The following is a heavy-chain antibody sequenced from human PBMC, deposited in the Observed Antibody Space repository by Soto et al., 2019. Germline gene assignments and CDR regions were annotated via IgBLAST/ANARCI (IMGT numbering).Heavy chain of an antibody. D-gene: IGHD4-4*01. J-gene: IGHJ4*02. CDR1: GLTFSDYD. Sequence: GGSLRLSCVVSGLTFSDYDMSWVRQAPGKGLDWVSLISGSGGSTYYADSVKGRFTISRDNSKNTLYLQMNSLRAEDTAVYYCAKDRGTVTTIIDYWGQGTLVTVSS. CDR2: ISGSGGST. V-gene: IGHV3-23*01. CDR3: AKDRGTVTTIIDY.